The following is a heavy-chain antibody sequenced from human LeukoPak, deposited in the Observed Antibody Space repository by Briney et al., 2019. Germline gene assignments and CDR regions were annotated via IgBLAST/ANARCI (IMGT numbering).Heavy chain of an antibody. CDR1: GDSVSNYY. Sequence: SETLSLTCTVSGDSVSNYYWSWIRQPPGKGLEWIGYIYNSGSTNYNPSLKSRVTISADTSKNQFSLKVNSVTAADTAVYYCARATWGYIAAAGTPIFDYWGQGTLVTVSS. D-gene: IGHD6-13*01. CDR3: ARATWGYIAAAGTPIFDY. V-gene: IGHV4-59*02. J-gene: IGHJ4*02. CDR2: IYNSGST.